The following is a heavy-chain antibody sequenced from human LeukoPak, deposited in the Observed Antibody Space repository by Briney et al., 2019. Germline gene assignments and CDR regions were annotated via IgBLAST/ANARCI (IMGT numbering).Heavy chain of an antibody. CDR2: ISYSGNT. CDR1: GGSISSNSYY. J-gene: IGHJ4*02. CDR3: ASRYCGGDCYYAY. V-gene: IGHV4-39*07. Sequence: SETLSLTCTVSGGSISSNSYYWAWIRRPPGKGLEWIATISYSGNTYYNPSLHSRLTISVETSKTQFSLRLTSVTAADTAVYYCASRYCGGDCYYAYWGQGTLVTVSS. D-gene: IGHD2-21*02.